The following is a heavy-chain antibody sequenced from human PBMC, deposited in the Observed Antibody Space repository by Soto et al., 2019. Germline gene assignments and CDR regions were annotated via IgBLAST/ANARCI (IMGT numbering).Heavy chain of an antibody. CDR1: GFPLSTSGVG. Sequence: QITLKESGPTLVKPTQTLTLTCTFSGFPLSTSGVGVGWIRQPPGKALEWLALIYLDDDKRYSPSLKSRLTITKDTSKNQVVLTMTNMDTVDTATYYCAHLPLVTTYIYYFDYWGQGTLVSVSS. D-gene: IGHD4-17*01. V-gene: IGHV2-5*02. CDR2: IYLDDDK. J-gene: IGHJ4*02. CDR3: AHLPLVTTYIYYFDY.